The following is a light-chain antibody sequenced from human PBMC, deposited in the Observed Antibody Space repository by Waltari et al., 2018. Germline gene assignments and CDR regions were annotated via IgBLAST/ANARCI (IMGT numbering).Light chain of an antibody. Sequence: QSVVTQPPSVSAAPGQKVTISCSGGSSNIGSNYVSWYQHLPGTAPKLLIYDNGKRPSGIPDRFAGSKSATSATLGITGLQAGDEADYYCGTWDSSLSAGLVGGGTKLTVL. V-gene: IGLV1-51*01. J-gene: IGLJ2*01. CDR1: SSNIGSNY. CDR2: DNG. CDR3: GTWDSSLSAGL.